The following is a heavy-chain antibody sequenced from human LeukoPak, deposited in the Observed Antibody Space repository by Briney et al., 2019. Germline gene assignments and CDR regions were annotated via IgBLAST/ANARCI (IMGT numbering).Heavy chain of an antibody. D-gene: IGHD2-15*01. V-gene: IGHV3-23*01. CDR2: ISGSGGST. CDR1: GFTFSSYA. CDR3: AKAGRRYCSGGSCYYYGMDV. J-gene: IGHJ6*02. Sequence: GGSLRLSCAASGFTFSSYAKSWVRQAPGKGLEWVSAISGSGGSTYYADSVKGRFTISRDNSKNTLYLQMNSLRAEDTAVYYCAKAGRRYCSGGSCYYYGMDVWGQGTTVTVSS.